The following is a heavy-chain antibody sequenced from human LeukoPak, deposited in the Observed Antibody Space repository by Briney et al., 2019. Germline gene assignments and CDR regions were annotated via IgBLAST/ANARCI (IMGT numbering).Heavy chain of an antibody. Sequence: SVKVSCKASGYTFTSYGISWVRQAPGQGLEWMGWISGYNGNTNYAQNLQGRVTMTTDTSTSTVYMELRSLRSEDTAVYYCARDSRPPYSNDALDYWGQGTLVTVSS. V-gene: IGHV1-18*01. CDR1: GYTFTSYG. CDR3: ARDSRPPYSNDALDY. CDR2: ISGYNGNT. D-gene: IGHD4-11*01. J-gene: IGHJ4*02.